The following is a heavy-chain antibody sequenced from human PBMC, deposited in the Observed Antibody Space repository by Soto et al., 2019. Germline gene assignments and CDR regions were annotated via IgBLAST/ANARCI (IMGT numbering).Heavy chain of an antibody. Sequence: QVHLVESGGGVVQPGRSLRLSCAASGFTFTNYGMHWVRQAPGKGLEWVAVIWYDGSKRFYADSVKGRFTISKDDSQNMLYLQMHSLRPEDTAVYYCTRDPYGGSRYYFDSWGQGTLVTVSS. J-gene: IGHJ4*02. D-gene: IGHD1-26*01. V-gene: IGHV3-33*01. CDR3: TRDPYGGSRYYFDS. CDR1: GFTFTNYG. CDR2: IWYDGSKR.